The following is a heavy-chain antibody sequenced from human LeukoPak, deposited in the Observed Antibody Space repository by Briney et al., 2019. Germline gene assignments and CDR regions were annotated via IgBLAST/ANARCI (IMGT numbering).Heavy chain of an antibody. Sequence: GGSLRLSCAASGFTFSSYWMSWIRQAPGKGLEWVANIKEDGSKKYYVDSVKGRFTISRDNAKNSLYLQMNSLRAEDTAVYYCARDAAFGVVITDAFDIWGQGTMVTVSS. V-gene: IGHV3-7*01. CDR1: GFTFSSYW. CDR3: ARDAAFGVVITDAFDI. CDR2: IKEDGSKK. J-gene: IGHJ3*02. D-gene: IGHD3-3*01.